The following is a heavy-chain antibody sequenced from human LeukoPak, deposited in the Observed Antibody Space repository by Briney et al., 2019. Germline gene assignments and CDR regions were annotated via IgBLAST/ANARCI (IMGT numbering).Heavy chain of an antibody. Sequence: AGGSLRLSCAASGFTFSSYAMSWVRQAPGKGLEWVSAISGSGGSTYYADSVKGRFAISRDNSKNTLYLQMNSLRAEDTAVYYCAKAVKYYYYYGMDVWGQGTTVTVSS. CDR1: GFTFSSYA. CDR2: ISGSGGST. V-gene: IGHV3-23*01. J-gene: IGHJ6*02. CDR3: AKAVKYYYYYGMDV.